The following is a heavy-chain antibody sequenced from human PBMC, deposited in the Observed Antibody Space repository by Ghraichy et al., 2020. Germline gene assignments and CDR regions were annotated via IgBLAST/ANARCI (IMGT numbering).Heavy chain of an antibody. CDR1: GYTFTSYG. D-gene: IGHD2-2*01. CDR2: ISAYNGDT. V-gene: IGHV1-18*01. CDR3: AIGYCSSTSCYDAFDI. Sequence: ASVKVSCKASGYTFTSYGISWVRQAPGQGLEWMGWISAYNGDTNYAQKLQDRVTMTTDTSTSTAYMELRSLRSDDTAVYYCAIGYCSSTSCYDAFDIWGQGTMVTVSS. J-gene: IGHJ3*02.